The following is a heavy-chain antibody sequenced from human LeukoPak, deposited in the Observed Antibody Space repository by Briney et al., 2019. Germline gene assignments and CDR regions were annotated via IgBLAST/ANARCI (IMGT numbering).Heavy chain of an antibody. CDR1: GYTFTGYY. J-gene: IGHJ4*02. D-gene: IGHD2-2*01. Sequence: ASVKVSCKASGYTFTGYYMHWVRQAPGQGLEWMGWINPNSGGTNYAQKFQGRVTMTRDTSISTAYMELSRLRSDDTAVYYCARNPKRYCSSTSCPYYFDYWGQGTLVTVSS. CDR2: INPNSGGT. V-gene: IGHV1-2*02. CDR3: ARNPKRYCSSTSCPYYFDY.